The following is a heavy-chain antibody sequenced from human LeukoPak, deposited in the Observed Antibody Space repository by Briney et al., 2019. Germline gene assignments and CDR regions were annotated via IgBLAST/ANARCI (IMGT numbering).Heavy chain of an antibody. D-gene: IGHD3-22*01. CDR1: GAAISSSY. Sequence: PSETLSLTCTVSGAAISSSYWSWIRQPPGKRLEWLGFIHYNGHTNYNPSLQSRVTISTDTSKNQFSLKLNSVTAADTAVHYCARGYYDSSGYSNTFDIWGQGTMVTVPS. V-gene: IGHV4-59*01. J-gene: IGHJ3*02. CDR3: ARGYYDSSGYSNTFDI. CDR2: IHYNGHT.